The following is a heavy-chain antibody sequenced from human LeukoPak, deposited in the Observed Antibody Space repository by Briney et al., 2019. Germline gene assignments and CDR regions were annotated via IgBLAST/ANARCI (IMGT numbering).Heavy chain of an antibody. J-gene: IGHJ4*02. CDR2: IIPILGMA. D-gene: IGHD5-24*01. V-gene: IGHV1-69*04. CDR3: ARDWGRDGYNFDY. Sequence: GASVKVSCKASGGTFSSYAISWVRQAPGQGLEWMGRIIPILGMANYAQKFQGRVTITADKSTSTAYMELSSPRSEDTAVYYCARDWGRDGYNFDYWGQGTLVTVSS. CDR1: GGTFSSYA.